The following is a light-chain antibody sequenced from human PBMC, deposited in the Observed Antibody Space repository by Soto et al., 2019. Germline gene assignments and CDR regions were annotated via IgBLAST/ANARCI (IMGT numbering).Light chain of an antibody. CDR1: QSVSSN. V-gene: IGKV3-15*01. J-gene: IGKJ2*01. CDR2: GAS. CDR3: QQYTNWPYT. Sequence: EIVMTQSPATLSVSTGERATLSCRASQSVSSNLAWYQQKPGQAPRLLIYGASTRATGIPARFSGSGSGTEFTLNISSLQSEDFAVYYCQQYTNWPYTFGQGNKLAIK.